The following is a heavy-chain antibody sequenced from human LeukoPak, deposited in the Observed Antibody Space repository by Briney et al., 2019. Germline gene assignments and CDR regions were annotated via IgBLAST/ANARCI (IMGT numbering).Heavy chain of an antibody. CDR2: ISSSGSTI. V-gene: IGHV3-11*01. CDR1: GFTFSDYY. D-gene: IGHD3-22*01. CDR3: AREWYYYDSSGYLLNWFDP. Sequence: GGSLRLSCAASGFTFSDYYMSWIRQAPGKGLEWASYISSSGSTIYYADSVKGRFTISRDNAKNSLYLQMNSLRAEDTAVYYCAREWYYYDSSGYLLNWFDPWGQGTLVTVSS. J-gene: IGHJ5*02.